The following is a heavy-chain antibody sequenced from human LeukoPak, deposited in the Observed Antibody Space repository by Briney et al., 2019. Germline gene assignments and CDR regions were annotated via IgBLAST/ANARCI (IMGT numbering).Heavy chain of an antibody. CDR1: GFTFSSYG. J-gene: IGHJ4*02. CDR3: AKGLGEMATLFDY. Sequence: GGSLRLSCAASGFTFSSYGMHWVRQAPGKGLEWVAFIRYDGSNKYYADSVKGRFTISRDNSKNTLYLQMNSLRAEDTAVYYCAKGLGEMATLFDYWGQGTLVTVSS. D-gene: IGHD5-24*01. V-gene: IGHV3-30*02. CDR2: IRYDGSNK.